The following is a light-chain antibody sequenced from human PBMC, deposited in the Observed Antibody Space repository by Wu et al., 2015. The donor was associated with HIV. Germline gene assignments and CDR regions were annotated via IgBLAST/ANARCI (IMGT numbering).Light chain of an antibody. CDR2: DAS. CDR1: QSVSSY. J-gene: IGKJ3*01. Sequence: EIVLTQSPGTLSSSPGERATLSCRASQSVSSYLAWYQQKPGQAPSLLIYDASNRATGIPARFSGSGSGTDFTLTISSLEPEDFAVYYCQQRSNWPPSFGPGTNVDIK. CDR3: QQRSNWPPS. V-gene: IGKV3-11*01.